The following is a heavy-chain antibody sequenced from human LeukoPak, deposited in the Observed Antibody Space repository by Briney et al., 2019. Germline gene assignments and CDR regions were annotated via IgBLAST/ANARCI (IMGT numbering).Heavy chain of an antibody. Sequence: GASVKVSCQASGYTFTGYYMHWVRQAPGQGLEWMGWINPNSGGTNYAQKFQGRVTMTRDTSISTAYMELSRLRSDDTAVYYCARERGTITMVRGVRVLNDAFDIWGQGTMVTVSS. CDR3: ARERGTITMVRGVRVLNDAFDI. D-gene: IGHD3-10*01. V-gene: IGHV1-2*02. CDR2: INPNSGGT. CDR1: GYTFTGYY. J-gene: IGHJ3*02.